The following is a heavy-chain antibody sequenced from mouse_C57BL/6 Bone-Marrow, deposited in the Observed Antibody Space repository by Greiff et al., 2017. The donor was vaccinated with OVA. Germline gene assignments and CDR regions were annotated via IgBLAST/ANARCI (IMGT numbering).Heavy chain of an antibody. Sequence: VQLQQPGAELVKPGASVKLSCKASGYTFTSYWMQWVKQRPGQGLEWIGEIDPSDSYTNYNQKFKGKATLTVDTSSSPAYMQLSSLTSEDSAVYYCARSGDYDYFDYWGQGTTLTVSS. CDR2: IDPSDSYT. V-gene: IGHV1-50*01. D-gene: IGHD2-4*01. J-gene: IGHJ2*01. CDR1: GYTFTSYW. CDR3: ARSGDYDYFDY.